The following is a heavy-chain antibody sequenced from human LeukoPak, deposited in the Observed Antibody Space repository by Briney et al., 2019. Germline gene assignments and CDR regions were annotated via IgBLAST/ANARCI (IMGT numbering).Heavy chain of an antibody. CDR3: ARNKRYCSGGSCYFPYGMDV. V-gene: IGHV1-46*01. CDR1: GYTFTSYY. D-gene: IGHD2-15*01. Sequence: GASVKVSCKASGYTFTSYYMHWVRQAPGQGLEWMGIINPSGGSTSYAQKFQGRVTMTRDTSTSTVYMELSSLRSEDTAVYYCARNKRYCSGGSCYFPYGMDVWGQGTTVTVSS. J-gene: IGHJ6*02. CDR2: INPSGGST.